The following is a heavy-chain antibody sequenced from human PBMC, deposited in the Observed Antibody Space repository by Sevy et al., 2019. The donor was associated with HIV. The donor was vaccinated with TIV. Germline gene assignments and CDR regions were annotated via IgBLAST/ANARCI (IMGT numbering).Heavy chain of an antibody. CDR3: ARDRNTAMVIGMDV. CDR2: IYSGGST. Sequence: GGSLILSCAASGFIVSSNYMSWVRHAPGKGLEWVSVIYSGGSTYYADSVKGRFTISRDNSKNTLYLQMNSLRAEDTAVYYCARDRNTAMVIGMDVWGQGTTVTVSS. J-gene: IGHJ6*02. V-gene: IGHV3-53*01. CDR1: GFIVSSNY. D-gene: IGHD5-18*01.